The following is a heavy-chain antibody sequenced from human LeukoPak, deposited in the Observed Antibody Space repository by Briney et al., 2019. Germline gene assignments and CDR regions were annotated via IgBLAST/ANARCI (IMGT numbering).Heavy chain of an antibody. CDR1: GGSISSYY. D-gene: IGHD2-15*01. CDR3: ARHFKGSFYFDY. CDR2: IYYSGST. Sequence: SETLSLTCTVSGGSISSYYWSWIRQPPGKGLEWIGYIYYSGSTNYNPSLKSRVTISVDTSKNQFSLKLSSVTAADTAIYYCARHFKGSFYFDYWGQGTTVTVSS. J-gene: IGHJ4*03. V-gene: IGHV4-59*08.